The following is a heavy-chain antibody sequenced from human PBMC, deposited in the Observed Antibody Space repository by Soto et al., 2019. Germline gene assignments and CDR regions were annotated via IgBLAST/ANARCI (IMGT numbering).Heavy chain of an antibody. CDR1: GSTFSSYA. CDR3: AKTPGLVLRFLEWFSDDLDY. V-gene: IGHV3-23*01. J-gene: IGHJ4*02. D-gene: IGHD3-3*01. Sequence: PGGSLRLSCAASGSTFSSYAMSWVRQAPGKGLEWVSAISGSGGSTYYADSVKGRFTISRDNSKNTLYLQMNSLRAEDTAVYYCAKTPGLVLRFLEWFSDDLDYWGQGTLVTVSS. CDR2: ISGSGGST.